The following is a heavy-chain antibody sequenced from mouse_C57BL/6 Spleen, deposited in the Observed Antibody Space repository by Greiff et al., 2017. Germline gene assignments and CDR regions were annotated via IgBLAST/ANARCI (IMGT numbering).Heavy chain of an antibody. Sequence: VQLQQPGAELVMPGASVKLSCKASGYTFTSYWMHWVKQRPGQGLEWIGEIDPSDSYTNYNQKFKGKSTLTVDKSSSTAYMQLSSLTSEDSAVYYCARSVYDGPLDYWGQGTTLTVSS. J-gene: IGHJ2*01. V-gene: IGHV1-69*01. CDR1: GYTFTSYW. CDR2: IDPSDSYT. CDR3: ARSVYDGPLDY. D-gene: IGHD2-3*01.